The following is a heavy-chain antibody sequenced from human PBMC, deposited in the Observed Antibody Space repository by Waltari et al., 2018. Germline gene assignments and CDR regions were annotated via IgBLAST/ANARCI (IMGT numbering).Heavy chain of an antibody. J-gene: IGHJ6*02. Sequence: QVQLVQSGAEVKKPGASVKVSCKASGYTFTSYGISWVRQAPGQGLEWMGWISAYNGNTNYAQKLQGRVTMTTDTSTSTAYMELRSLRSDDTAVYYCARAPRITILGVVLDYGMDVWGQGTTVTVSS. CDR3: ARAPRITILGVVLDYGMDV. CDR2: ISAYNGNT. D-gene: IGHD3-3*01. CDR1: GYTFTSYG. V-gene: IGHV1-18*01.